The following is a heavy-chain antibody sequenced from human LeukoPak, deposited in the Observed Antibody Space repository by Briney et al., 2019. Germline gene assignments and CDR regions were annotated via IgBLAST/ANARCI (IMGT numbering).Heavy chain of an antibody. CDR3: ARNDFWSGYYGFDY. Sequence: GGSLRLSCAASGFTFSGYGMHWVRQAPGKGLEWVAFIRYDGSNKYYADSVKGRFTISRDNSKNTLYLQMNSLRAEDTAVYYCARNDFWSGYYGFDYWGQGTLVTVSS. D-gene: IGHD3-3*01. CDR1: GFTFSGYG. V-gene: IGHV3-30*02. J-gene: IGHJ4*02. CDR2: IRYDGSNK.